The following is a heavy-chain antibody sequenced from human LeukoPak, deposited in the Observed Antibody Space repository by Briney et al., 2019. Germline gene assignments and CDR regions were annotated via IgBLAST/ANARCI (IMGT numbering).Heavy chain of an antibody. Sequence: SQTLSLTCTVSGGSISSGSYYWSWIRQPAGKGLEWIGRIYTSGSTNYNPSLKSRVTISVDTSKNQFSLNLSSVTAADTAVYYCARGDSSSWYTGYYYYYMDVWGKGTTVTVSS. J-gene: IGHJ6*03. CDR3: ARGDSSSWYTGYYYYYMDV. V-gene: IGHV4-61*02. CDR1: GGSISSGSYY. D-gene: IGHD6-13*01. CDR2: IYTSGST.